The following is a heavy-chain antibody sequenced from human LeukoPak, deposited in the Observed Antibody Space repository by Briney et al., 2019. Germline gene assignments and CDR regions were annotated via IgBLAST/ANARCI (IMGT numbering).Heavy chain of an antibody. CDR3: ARDEYYYGSGSYLYYMDV. Sequence: SETLSLTCTVSGYSISSGYYWGWIRQPPGKGLEWIGSIYHSGRTFYNPSLKSRVTMSVDTSKNQFSLKLSSVTAADTAVYYCARDEYYYGSGSYLYYMDVWGKGTTVTISS. CDR2: IYHSGRT. J-gene: IGHJ6*03. D-gene: IGHD3-10*01. V-gene: IGHV4-38-2*02. CDR1: GYSISSGYY.